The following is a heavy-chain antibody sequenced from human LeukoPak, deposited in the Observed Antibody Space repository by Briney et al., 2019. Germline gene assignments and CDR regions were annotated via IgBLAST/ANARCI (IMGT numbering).Heavy chain of an antibody. CDR1: GYTFTSYD. CDR2: MNPNSGNT. D-gene: IGHD3-22*01. V-gene: IGHV1-8*01. J-gene: IGHJ4*02. CDR3: AKDVYYYGSSGYYGEY. Sequence: AAVKVSCKASGYTFTSYDINWVRQATGQGLEWMGWMNPNSGNTGYAQKFQGRVTMTRNTSISTAYIELSSLRSEDTAVYYCAKDVYYYGSSGYYGEYWGQGTLVTVSS.